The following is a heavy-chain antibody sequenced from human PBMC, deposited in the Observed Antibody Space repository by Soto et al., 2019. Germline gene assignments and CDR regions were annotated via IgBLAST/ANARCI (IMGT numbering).Heavy chain of an antibody. CDR1: GLSFSSYA. Sequence: WGALRLSCTASGLSFSSYALSWVRQAPGKGLEWVSTISGSDGKTYYADSVKGRFSISRDTSKTTFYLEMTSLRVEDTAVYYCVRCSFLDCWVNGSRVTVSA. D-gene: IGHD3-9*01. J-gene: IGHJ6*04. CDR2: ISGSDGKT. CDR3: VRCSFLDC. V-gene: IGHV3-23*01.